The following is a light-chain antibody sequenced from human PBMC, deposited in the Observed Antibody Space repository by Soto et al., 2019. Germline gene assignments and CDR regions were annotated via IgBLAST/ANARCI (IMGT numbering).Light chain of an antibody. V-gene: IGKV1-12*01. CDR2: TAS. CDR3: QQTNGPFS. J-gene: IGKJ3*01. Sequence: DFQMTQSPSYVSASVGDSVTITCRASRGVSTWLAWYQQRPGRAPELLIQTASRVQTGVPSRFSGSGAATEFALTVSGLQPEYFAVYYCQQTNGPFSFRRGTKV. CDR1: RGVSTW.